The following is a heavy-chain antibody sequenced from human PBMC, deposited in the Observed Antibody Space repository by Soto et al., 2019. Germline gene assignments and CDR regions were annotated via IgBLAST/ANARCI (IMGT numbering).Heavy chain of an antibody. CDR2: ISGSGGST. D-gene: IGHD3-3*01. V-gene: IGHV3-23*01. J-gene: IGHJ4*02. Sequence: GGSLRLSCAASGFTFSSYAMSWVRQAPGKGLEWVSAISGSGGSTYYADSVKGRFTISRDNSKNTLYLQMNSLRAEDTAVYYCAKDSHTIFGVVMFQALPSDWGQGTLVTVSS. CDR3: AKDSHTIFGVVMFQALPSD. CDR1: GFTFSSYA.